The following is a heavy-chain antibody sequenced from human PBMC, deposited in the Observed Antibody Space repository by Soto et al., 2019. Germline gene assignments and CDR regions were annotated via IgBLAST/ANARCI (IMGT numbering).Heavy chain of an antibody. CDR3: ARDPHPKSYYGSGSIHYYYYGMDV. V-gene: IGHV4-38-2*02. Sequence: SEPLSLTCAVSGYSIISGYYWGCIRQPPGKGLEWIGSIYHSGSTYYNPSLKSRVTISVDTSKNQFSLKLSSVTAADTAVYYCARDPHPKSYYGSGSIHYYYYGMDVWGQGTTVTVSS. CDR1: GYSIISGYY. D-gene: IGHD3-10*01. CDR2: IYHSGST. J-gene: IGHJ6*02.